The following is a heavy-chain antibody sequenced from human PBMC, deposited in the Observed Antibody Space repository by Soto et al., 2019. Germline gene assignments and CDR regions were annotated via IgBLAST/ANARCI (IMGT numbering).Heavy chain of an antibody. J-gene: IGHJ4*02. CDR3: CASSVVTPFAY. Sequence: RGSLRLSCSASVFTFSSYAVSWFRQVPGKGLAWVSVIKNDGSSISYGDSVKGRFTVSRDNAKNSLYLQMNSLRAEDTAVYFCCASSVVTPFAYWGQGILVTVSS. CDR2: IKNDGSSI. CDR1: VFTFSSYA. V-gene: IGHV3-74*01. D-gene: IGHD2-21*02.